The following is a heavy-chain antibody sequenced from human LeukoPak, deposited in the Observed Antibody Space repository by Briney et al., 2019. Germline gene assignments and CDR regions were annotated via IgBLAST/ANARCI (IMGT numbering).Heavy chain of an antibody. CDR3: ATRRDGYNWVDY. Sequence: PGRSLRLSCAASGFTFSSYAMHWVRQAPGKGLEWVAFIRYDGSNKYYADSVKGRFTISRDNSKNTLYLQMNSLRAEDTAVYYCATRRDGYNWVDYWGQGTLVTVSS. J-gene: IGHJ4*02. CDR2: IRYDGSNK. CDR1: GFTFSSYA. D-gene: IGHD5-24*01. V-gene: IGHV3-30*04.